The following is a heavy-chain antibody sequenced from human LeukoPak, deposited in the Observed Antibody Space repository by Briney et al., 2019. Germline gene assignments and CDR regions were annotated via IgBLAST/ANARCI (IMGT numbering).Heavy chain of an antibody. Sequence: SETLSLTCTVSGYSISSGYYWGWIRQPPGKGLEWIGSIYHSGSTYYNPSLKSRVTISVDTSKNQIYLKLNSVTAADTAVYYCARDNPNGYTYGHYYYYMDVWGKGTTVTVSS. CDR3: ARDNPNGYTYGHYYYYMDV. CDR2: IYHSGST. D-gene: IGHD5-18*01. J-gene: IGHJ6*03. V-gene: IGHV4-38-2*02. CDR1: GYSISSGYY.